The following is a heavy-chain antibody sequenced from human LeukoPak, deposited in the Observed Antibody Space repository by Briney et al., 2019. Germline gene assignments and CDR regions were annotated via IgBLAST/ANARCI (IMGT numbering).Heavy chain of an antibody. D-gene: IGHD2-15*01. CDR2: ISGSGGST. V-gene: IGHV3-23*01. CDR3: ATTGYCSGGSCYSEATGYYYMDV. CDR1: GFTFSSYA. Sequence: QPGGSLRPSCAASGFTFSSYAMSWVRQAPGKGLEWVSAISGSGGSTYYADSVKGRFTISRDNSKNTLYLQMNSLRAEDTAVYYCATTGYCSGGSCYSEATGYYYMDVWGKGTTVTVSS. J-gene: IGHJ6*03.